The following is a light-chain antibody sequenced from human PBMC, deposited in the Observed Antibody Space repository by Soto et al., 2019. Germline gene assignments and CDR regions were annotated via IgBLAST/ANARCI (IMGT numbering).Light chain of an antibody. CDR1: SSDVGGYNY. CDR2: DVS. CDR3: ISYTSSSTVL. Sequence: QSALTQPASVSGSPGQSIAISCTGTSSDVGGYNYVSWYQQYPGKAPKLLIYDVSNRPSGVSNRFSGSKSANTASLTISGLQAEDEADYYCISYTSSSTVLFGGGTKLTVL. V-gene: IGLV2-14*03. J-gene: IGLJ2*01.